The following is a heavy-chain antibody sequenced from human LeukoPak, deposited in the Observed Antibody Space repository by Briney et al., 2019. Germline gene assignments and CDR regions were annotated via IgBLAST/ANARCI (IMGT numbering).Heavy chain of an antibody. CDR2: ISSTSGTI. CDR3: ANGLYYYDVSGYYY. J-gene: IGHJ4*02. V-gene: IGHV3-48*04. D-gene: IGHD3-22*01. CDR1: GFTFSSYS. Sequence: GGSLRLSCAASGFTFSSYSMNWVCQAPGKGLEWVSYISSTSGTIYYADSVKGRFTISRDNAKNSLYLQMNSLRAEDTAVYYCANGLYYYDVSGYYYWGQGTLVTVSS.